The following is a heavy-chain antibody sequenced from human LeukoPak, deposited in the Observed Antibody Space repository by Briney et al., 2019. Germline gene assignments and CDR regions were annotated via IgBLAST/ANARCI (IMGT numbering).Heavy chain of an antibody. V-gene: IGHV4-59*01. J-gene: IGHJ5*02. Sequence: SPSETLSLTCTVSGGSISSYYWSWIRQPPGKGLEWIGYIYYSGSTNYNPSLKSRVTISVDTSKNQFSLKLSSVTAADTAVYYCARGARTWHNWFDPLGQGTLVTVSS. CDR1: GGSISSYY. CDR3: ARGARTWHNWFDP. CDR2: IYYSGST. D-gene: IGHD1-7*01.